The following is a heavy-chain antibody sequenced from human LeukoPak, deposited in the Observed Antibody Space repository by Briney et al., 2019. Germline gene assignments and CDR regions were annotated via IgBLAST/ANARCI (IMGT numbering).Heavy chain of an antibody. CDR1: GFTFSSYA. J-gene: IGHJ4*02. Sequence: GGSLRLSCAASGFTFSSYAMSWVRQAPGKGLEWVSAISGSGGSTYYADSVKGRFTISRDNSKNTLYLQMNSLRAEDTAVYYCAKVPAWGSYRYTFYYWGRGSLVTVAS. CDR3: AKVPAWGSYRYTFYY. D-gene: IGHD3-16*02. CDR2: ISGSGGST. V-gene: IGHV3-23*01.